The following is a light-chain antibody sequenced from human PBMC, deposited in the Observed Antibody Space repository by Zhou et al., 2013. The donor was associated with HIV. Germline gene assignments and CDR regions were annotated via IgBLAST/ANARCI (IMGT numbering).Light chain of an antibody. CDR1: QSVDSNY. J-gene: IGKJ2*01. Sequence: DIVLTQSPGTLSLSPGQRATLSCWASQSVDSNYLAWYQQKPGQAPRLLIYGASSRATGIPDRFSGSGSGTDFTLTISRLEPEDFAVYFCQQYGSSPFTFGQGTKLEIK. CDR2: GAS. V-gene: IGKV3-20*01. CDR3: QQYGSSPFT.